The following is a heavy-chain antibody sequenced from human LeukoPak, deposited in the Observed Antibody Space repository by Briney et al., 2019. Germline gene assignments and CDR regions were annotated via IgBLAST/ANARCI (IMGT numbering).Heavy chain of an antibody. J-gene: IGHJ5*02. Sequence: GGSLRLSCAASGFTFSDYYMSWMRQAPGKGLEWVSYISISGSTIQYADSVKGRFTISRDNAKNSLYLQMNSLRPEDTALYCCTKAHKVYDSSGYDQWGQGTLVTVSS. CDR2: ISISGSTI. CDR1: GFTFSDYY. V-gene: IGHV3-11*01. D-gene: IGHD3-22*01. CDR3: TKAHKVYDSSGYDQ.